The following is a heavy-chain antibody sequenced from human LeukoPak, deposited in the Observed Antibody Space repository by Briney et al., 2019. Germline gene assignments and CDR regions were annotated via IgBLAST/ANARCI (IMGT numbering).Heavy chain of an antibody. CDR3: ASGYYYDSSAPWGY. CDR2: IYSGGST. J-gene: IGHJ4*02. V-gene: IGHV3-53*01. CDR1: GFTVSSNY. Sequence: GGSLRLSCAVSGFTVSSNYMSWVRQAPGKGLEWVSVIYSGGSTYYADSVKGRFTISRDNSKNTLYLQMNSLRAEDTAVYYCASGYYYDSSAPWGYWGQGTLVTVSS. D-gene: IGHD3-22*01.